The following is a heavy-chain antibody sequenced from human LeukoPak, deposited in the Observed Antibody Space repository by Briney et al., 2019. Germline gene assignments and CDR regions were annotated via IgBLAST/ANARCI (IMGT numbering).Heavy chain of an antibody. CDR1: GFTFSSYE. CDR2: ISSSGSTI. V-gene: IGHV3-48*03. D-gene: IGHD4-23*01. CDR3: ASIYGGKSYNWFDP. J-gene: IGHJ5*02. Sequence: PGGSLRLSCAASGFTFSSYEMNWVRQAPGKGLGWVSYISSSGSTIYYADSVKGRFTISRDNAKNSLYLQMNSLRAEDTAVYYCASIYGGKSYNWFDPWGQGTLVTVSS.